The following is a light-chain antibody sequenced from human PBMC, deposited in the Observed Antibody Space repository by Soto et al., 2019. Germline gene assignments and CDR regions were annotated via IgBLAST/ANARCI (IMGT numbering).Light chain of an antibody. CDR3: QKYNSAPLT. CDR2: ASS. CDR1: QGISNY. J-gene: IGKJ4*01. Sequence: DIQMTQSPSSLSASVGDRVTITFRASQGISNYLAWYQQKPGKDPKLLIYASSTLQSGVPSRFSGSGSGTDFTLTISGLQPEDVATYFCQKYNSAPLTFGGGTKVEIK. V-gene: IGKV1-27*01.